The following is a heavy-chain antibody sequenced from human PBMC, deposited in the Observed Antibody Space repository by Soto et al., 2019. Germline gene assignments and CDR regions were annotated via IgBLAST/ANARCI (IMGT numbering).Heavy chain of an antibody. J-gene: IGHJ4*02. CDR2: IGDSGSRK. D-gene: IGHD3-10*02. V-gene: IGHV3-48*02. CDR3: ARDSAMFASPVDY. Sequence: EVQLVESGGGLVQPGGSLRLSCAASGFTFSTYSVNWVRQAPGKGLEWVAYIGDSGSRKYYADSVKGRFSISRDNAKNSGYLQMNSLRDDDSAVYYCARDSAMFASPVDYWGQGVLVTVSS. CDR1: GFTFSTYS.